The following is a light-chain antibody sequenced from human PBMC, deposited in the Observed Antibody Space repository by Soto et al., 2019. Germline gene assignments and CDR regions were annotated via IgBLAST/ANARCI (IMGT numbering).Light chain of an antibody. Sequence: HSELTQPPSVSGVPGQRVTISCTGSSSNIGAGYDVHWYLQLPGTAPKLLIYGNTNRPSGVPDRFSGSKSGSSASLAITGLQAEDEADYYCQSHDSSLHASVFGTGTKVTVL. CDR1: SSNIGAGYD. CDR2: GNT. CDR3: QSHDSSLHASV. J-gene: IGLJ1*01. V-gene: IGLV1-40*01.